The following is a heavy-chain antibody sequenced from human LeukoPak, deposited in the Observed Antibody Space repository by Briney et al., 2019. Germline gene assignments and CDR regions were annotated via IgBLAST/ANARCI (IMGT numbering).Heavy chain of an antibody. J-gene: IGHJ4*02. Sequence: PGGSLRLSCAASGVTVSSNYMSWVRQAPGKGLEWVSVIYSGGNTYYADSVKGRFTISRDNSKNTLWLQMDSLRADDTAVYFCARGRYGSEYWGQGTLVTVSS. CDR1: GVTVSSNY. V-gene: IGHV3-53*01. CDR3: ARGRYGSEY. D-gene: IGHD3-10*01. CDR2: IYSGGNT.